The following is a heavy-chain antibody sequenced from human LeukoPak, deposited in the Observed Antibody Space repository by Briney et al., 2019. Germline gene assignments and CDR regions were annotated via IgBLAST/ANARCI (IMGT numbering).Heavy chain of an antibody. Sequence: KPSETLSLTCSVSGGSISTNYWSWIRQPPGKGLEWIGHVSYSGSTNYNPSLKSRVTISVDTSKNQFSLKLTSVTAADTAVYYCARNVGGLRGFDYWGQGTLVTVSS. D-gene: IGHD3-10*01. V-gene: IGHV4-59*01. CDR2: VSYSGST. J-gene: IGHJ4*02. CDR3: ARNVGGLRGFDY. CDR1: GGSISTNY.